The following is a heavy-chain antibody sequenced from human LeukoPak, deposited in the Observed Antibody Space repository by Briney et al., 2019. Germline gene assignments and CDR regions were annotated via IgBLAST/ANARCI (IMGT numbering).Heavy chain of an antibody. V-gene: IGHV4-59*01. J-gene: IGHJ4*02. D-gene: IGHD1-1*01. CDR3: ARAGPENLNWRYYIDF. CDR2: ISHSGNT. Sequence: SETPSLTCTVSGDSINKYFLSWVRQSPRKGLEWICYISHSGNTNYNPSLKSRVTISLDKSNNQFSLRLSSVTAADTAVYYCARAGPENLNWRYYIDFWGQGILVTVSS. CDR1: GDSINKYF.